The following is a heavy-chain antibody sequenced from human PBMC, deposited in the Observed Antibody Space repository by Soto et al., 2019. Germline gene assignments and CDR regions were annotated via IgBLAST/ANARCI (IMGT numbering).Heavy chain of an antibody. D-gene: IGHD6-13*01. CDR2: ISAYNGNT. CDR1: GYTFTSYG. J-gene: IGHJ6*03. V-gene: IGHV1-18*01. Sequence: ASVKVSCKASGYTFTSYGISWVRQAPGQGLEWMGWISAYNGNTNYAQKLQGRVTMTTDTSTSTAYMELRSLRSDDTAVYYCARATSYSSTLYYYYYYMDVWGKGTTVTVSS. CDR3: ARATSYSSTLYYYYYYMDV.